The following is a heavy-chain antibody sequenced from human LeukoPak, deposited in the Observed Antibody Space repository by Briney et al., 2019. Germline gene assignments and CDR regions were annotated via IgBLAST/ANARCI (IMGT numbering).Heavy chain of an antibody. J-gene: IGHJ4*02. V-gene: IGHV1-8*01. Sequence: ASVKVSCKASGYTFSNFDINWVRQATGQGPEWMGWTNPESGGTGYSQRFQGRVTMTRDSSKSTAYMELINLRFEDTAIYYCTRAIRHQLLSDYWGQGTLVTVSS. D-gene: IGHD2-2*01. CDR2: TNPESGGT. CDR1: GYTFSNFD. CDR3: TRAIRHQLLSDY.